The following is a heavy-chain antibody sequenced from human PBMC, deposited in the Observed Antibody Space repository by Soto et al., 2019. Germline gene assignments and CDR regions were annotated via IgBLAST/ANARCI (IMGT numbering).Heavy chain of an antibody. CDR1: GYTFTGYY. CDR2: INPNSGGT. Sequence: ASVKVSCKASGYTFTGYYMHWVRQAPGQGLEWMGWINPNSGGTNYTQKFQGRVTMTRDTSISTAYMELSRLRSDDTAVYYCARVEYYDFWSGPVYGMDVWGQGTTVTVSS. J-gene: IGHJ6*02. V-gene: IGHV1-2*02. CDR3: ARVEYYDFWSGPVYGMDV. D-gene: IGHD3-3*01.